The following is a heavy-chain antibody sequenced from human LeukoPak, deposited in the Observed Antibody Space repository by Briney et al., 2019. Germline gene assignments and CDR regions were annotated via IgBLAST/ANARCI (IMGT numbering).Heavy chain of an antibody. V-gene: IGHV3-30*02. CDR2: IRYDGSDK. J-gene: IGHJ5*02. CDR3: AKGDTS. CDR1: GFNFTNYD. D-gene: IGHD2-21*02. Sequence: GGSLRLSCAASGFNFTNYDMHWVRQAPGKGLEWVAFIRYDGSDKYYADSVKSRFTISRDNSKNTLYLQMNSLRTEDTAVYYCAKGDTSWGQGTLVTVSS.